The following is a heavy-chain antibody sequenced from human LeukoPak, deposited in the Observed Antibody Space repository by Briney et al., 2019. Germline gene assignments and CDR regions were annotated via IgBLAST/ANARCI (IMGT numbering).Heavy chain of an antibody. V-gene: IGHV3-11*01. J-gene: IGHJ4*02. Sequence: GGSLRLSGAASGFTFSDYYMSWLRQAPGKGLEWVSYISSSGSTIYYADSVKGRFTISRDNAKNSLYLQMNSLRAEDTAVYYCARGMGSSSWYVPFDYWGQGTLVTVSS. CDR3: ARGMGSSSWYVPFDY. D-gene: IGHD6-13*01. CDR1: GFTFSDYY. CDR2: ISSSGSTI.